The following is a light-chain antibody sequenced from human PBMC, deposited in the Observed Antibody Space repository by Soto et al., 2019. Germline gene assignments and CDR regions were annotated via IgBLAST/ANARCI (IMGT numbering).Light chain of an antibody. CDR3: QQSYSSPPT. CDR2: DAS. V-gene: IGKV1-5*01. CDR1: QDISSW. Sequence: DIQMTQSPPTLPASAGDRVTIPERASQDISSWLAWYQQKPGKATKLLIYDASSLESGVPSRFSGSGSGTDFTLTISSLQPDDFATYYCQQSYSSPPTFGQGTKVDIK. J-gene: IGKJ1*01.